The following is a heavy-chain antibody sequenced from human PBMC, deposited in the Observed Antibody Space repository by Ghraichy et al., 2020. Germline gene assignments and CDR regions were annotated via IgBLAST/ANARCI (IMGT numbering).Heavy chain of an antibody. Sequence: SVKVSCKASGGTFSSYAISWVRQAPGQGLEWMGGIIPIFGTANYAQKFQGRVTITADESTSTAYMELSSLRSEDTAVYYCAKVTGDYEGYYFDYWGQGTLVTVSS. CDR2: IIPIFGTA. CDR1: GGTFSSYA. V-gene: IGHV1-69*13. CDR3: AKVTGDYEGYYFDY. D-gene: IGHD4-17*01. J-gene: IGHJ4*02.